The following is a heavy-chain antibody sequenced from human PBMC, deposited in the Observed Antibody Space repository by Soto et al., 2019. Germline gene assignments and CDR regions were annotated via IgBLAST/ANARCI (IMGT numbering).Heavy chain of an antibody. D-gene: IGHD3-16*01. J-gene: IGHJ6*04. Sequence: SQTLSLTCAISGDSVSSNSAAWNWIRQSPSRGLEWLGRTYYRSKWYNDYAVSVKSRITINPDTSKNQFSLQLNSVTPEDTAVYYWAREVGGMAKISYYGMAVWGKGTRVTVPS. V-gene: IGHV6-1*01. CDR3: AREVGGMAKISYYGMAV. CDR2: TYYRSKWYN. CDR1: GDSVSSNSAA.